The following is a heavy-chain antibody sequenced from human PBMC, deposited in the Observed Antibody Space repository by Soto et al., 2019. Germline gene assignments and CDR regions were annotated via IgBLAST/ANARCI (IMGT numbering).Heavy chain of an antibody. Sequence: GGSLRLSCAASGFTFSDHYMSWIRQAPGKGLEWLSYIGSSGSTIYYADSVKGRFTISRDNAKNSLYLEMNSLRAEDTAVYYCARDKYYDLCSNPLDVPYYYGMDVWGQGTTVTVS. D-gene: IGHD3-3*01. J-gene: IGHJ6*02. V-gene: IGHV3-11*01. CDR3: ARDKYYDLCSNPLDVPYYYGMDV. CDR2: IGSSGSTI. CDR1: GFTFSDHY.